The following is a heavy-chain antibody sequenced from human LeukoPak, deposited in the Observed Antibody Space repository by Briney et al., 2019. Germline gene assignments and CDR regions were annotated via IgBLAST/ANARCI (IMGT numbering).Heavy chain of an antibody. CDR3: ATDDSAIAVAGFFDY. J-gene: IGHJ4*02. Sequence: GASVKVSCKVSGYTLAELSMHWVRQAPGKGLEWMGGFDPEDGETIYAQKFQGRVTMTEDTSTDTAYMELSSLRSEDTAVYYCATDDSAIAVAGFFDYWGQGTLVTVSS. CDR1: GYTLAELS. D-gene: IGHD6-19*01. CDR2: FDPEDGET. V-gene: IGHV1-24*01.